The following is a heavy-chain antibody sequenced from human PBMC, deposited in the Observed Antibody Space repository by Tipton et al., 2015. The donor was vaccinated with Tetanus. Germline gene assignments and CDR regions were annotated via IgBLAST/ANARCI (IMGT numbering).Heavy chain of an antibody. D-gene: IGHD6-19*01. Sequence: SLRLSCAASGFTFSSYAMSWVRQAPGKGLEWVSAISGSGGSTYYADSVKGRFTISRDNSKNTLYLQMNSLRAEDTAVYYCAKDLLNPSEPGTGAVAGTRVDPWGYWGQGTLVTVSS. V-gene: IGHV3-23*01. CDR1: GFTFSSYA. CDR2: ISGSGGST. CDR3: AKDLLNPSEPGTGAVAGTRVDPWGY. J-gene: IGHJ4*02.